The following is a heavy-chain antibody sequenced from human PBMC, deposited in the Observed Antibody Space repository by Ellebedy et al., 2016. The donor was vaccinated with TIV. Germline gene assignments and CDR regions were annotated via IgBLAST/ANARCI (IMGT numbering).Heavy chain of an antibody. Sequence: PGGSLRLSCAASGSPFKNHAVSWVRQAPGKGLEWVSAISGGGGSTSYADSVKGRFTISRDNAKNSLYLQMTSLRAEDTAVYYCARDLGSYGASFDYWGQGTLVTVSS. CDR3: ARDLGSYGASFDY. V-gene: IGHV3-23*01. J-gene: IGHJ4*02. D-gene: IGHD1-26*01. CDR2: ISGGGGST. CDR1: GSPFKNHA.